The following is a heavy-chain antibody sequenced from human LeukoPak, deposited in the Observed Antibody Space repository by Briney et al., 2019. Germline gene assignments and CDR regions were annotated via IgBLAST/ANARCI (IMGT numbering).Heavy chain of an antibody. V-gene: IGHV3-21*01. CDR3: ARAGRTTGTAAFDY. CDR2: ISSSSSYI. J-gene: IGHJ4*02. Sequence: GGSLRLSCAASGFTFSSYSMNWVRQAPGKGLEWVSSISSSSSYIYYADSVKGRFTISRDNAKNSLYLQMNSLRAEDTAVYYCARAGRTTGTAAFDYWGQGTLVTVSS. D-gene: IGHD1-1*01. CDR1: GFTFSSYS.